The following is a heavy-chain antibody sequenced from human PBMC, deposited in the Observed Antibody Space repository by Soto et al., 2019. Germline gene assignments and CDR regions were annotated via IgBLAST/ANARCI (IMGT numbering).Heavy chain of an antibody. Sequence: QVHLVQSGAEVKKPGASVMVSCKGSGYAFTTYGITWVRQAPGQGLEWMRWISAHNGNTNYAQKLQGRVTGTRNTSTSTAYLELRSLRSDDTAVYYCARGGYGDYWGQGALVTVSS. V-gene: IGHV1-18*01. CDR2: ISAHNGNT. D-gene: IGHD1-1*01. CDR1: GYAFTTYG. CDR3: ARGGYGDY. J-gene: IGHJ4*02.